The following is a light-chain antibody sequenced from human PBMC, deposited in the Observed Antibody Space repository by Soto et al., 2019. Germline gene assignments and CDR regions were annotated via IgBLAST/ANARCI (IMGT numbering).Light chain of an antibody. J-gene: IGLJ3*02. Sequence: QSALTQPRSVSGSPGQSVTISCTGTTSDVGGYNYVSWYQQHPGKAPKLMIYNVSERPSGVPDRFSGSKSGTTASVTISGLHADDGADYYGCAYAGTYTLGVFGGGTKLTVL. CDR1: TSDVGGYNY. V-gene: IGLV2-11*01. CDR2: NVS. CDR3: CAYAGTYTLGV.